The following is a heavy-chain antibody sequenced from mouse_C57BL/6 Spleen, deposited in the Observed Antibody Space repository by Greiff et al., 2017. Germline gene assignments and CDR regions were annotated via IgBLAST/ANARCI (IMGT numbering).Heavy chain of an antibody. CDR2: INPSTGGT. CDR1: GYSFTGYY. V-gene: IGHV1-42*01. Sequence: VQLQQSGPELVKPGASVKISCKASGYSFTGYYMNWVKQSPEKSLEWIGEINPSTGGTTYNQKFKAKATLTVDKSSSTAYMQLKSLTSEDSAVXYGARRGVYYDYDAWFAYWGQGTLVTVSA. CDR3: ARRGVYYDYDAWFAY. J-gene: IGHJ3*01. D-gene: IGHD2-4*01.